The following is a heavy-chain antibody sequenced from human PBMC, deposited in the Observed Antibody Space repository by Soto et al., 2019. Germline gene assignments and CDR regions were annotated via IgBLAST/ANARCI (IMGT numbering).Heavy chain of an antibody. CDR2: IYYSGST. D-gene: IGHD3-3*01. J-gene: IGHJ4*02. CDR3: ARHYPSHKITIFGVVIGGFDY. CDR1: GGSISSSSYY. Sequence: PSETLSLTCTVSGGSISSSSYYWGWIRQPPGKGLEWIGSIYYSGSTYYNPSLKSRVTISVDTSKNQFSLKLSSVTAADTAVYYCARHYPSHKITIFGVVIGGFDYWGQGTLVTVSS. V-gene: IGHV4-39*01.